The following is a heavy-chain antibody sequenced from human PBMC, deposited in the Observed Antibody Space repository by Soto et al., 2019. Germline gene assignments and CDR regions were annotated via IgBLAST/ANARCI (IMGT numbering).Heavy chain of an antibody. J-gene: IGHJ4*02. CDR1: GFTFSSYA. CDR3: ATPPAGTHPPSVLDY. D-gene: IGHD6-19*01. CDR2: ISGSGGST. V-gene: IGHV3-23*01. Sequence: PGGSLRLSCAASGFTFSSYAMSWVRQAPGKGLEWVSAISGSGGSTYYADSVKGRFTISRDNSKNTLYLQMNSLRAEDTAVYYCATPPAGTHPPSVLDYWGQGTLVTVSS.